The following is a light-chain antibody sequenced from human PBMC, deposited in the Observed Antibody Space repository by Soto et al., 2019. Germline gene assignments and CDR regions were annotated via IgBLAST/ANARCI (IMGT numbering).Light chain of an antibody. CDR3: VSYTAGSNSV. J-gene: IGLJ1*01. Sequence: TRYHSMYGAPAPSRNPACTGTRNDVVSYNYVSWYQQNPGTAPKVMFYDVSTRPSGVSDRFSGSKSGNTASLTISGHRAVDDADYFSVSYTAGSNSVLGAGTK. CDR1: RNDVVSYNY. V-gene: IGLV2-14*03. CDR2: DVS.